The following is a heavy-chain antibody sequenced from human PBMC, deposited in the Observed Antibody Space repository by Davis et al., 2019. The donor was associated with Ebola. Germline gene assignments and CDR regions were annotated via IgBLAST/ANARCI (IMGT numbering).Heavy chain of an antibody. D-gene: IGHD6-13*01. CDR2: IYYSGST. J-gene: IGHJ6*02. CDR1: GGSVSSGSHH. Sequence: PSETLSLTCTVSGGSVSSGSHHWSWIRQPPGKGLEWIGCIYYSGSTNYNPSLKSRVTISVDTSKNQFSLKLSSVTAADTAVYYCARLYSSSWFSYYGMDVWGQGTTVTVSS. V-gene: IGHV4-61*01. CDR3: ARLYSSSWFSYYGMDV.